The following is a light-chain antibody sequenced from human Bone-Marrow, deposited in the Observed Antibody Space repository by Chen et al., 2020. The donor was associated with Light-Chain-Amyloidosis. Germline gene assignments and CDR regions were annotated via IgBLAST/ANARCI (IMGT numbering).Light chain of an antibody. CDR2: DDS. V-gene: IGLV3-21*02. J-gene: IGLJ3*02. CDR1: NIGSTS. CDR3: QVWDRSSDRPV. Sequence: SYLLTQPSSVSVVPGQTATIACGGNNIGSTSVHWYQQTPGQAPLLVVYDDSYRPSGIPERLSGSNSGNTATLTISRVEAGDEADYYCQVWDRSSDRPVFGGGTKLTVI.